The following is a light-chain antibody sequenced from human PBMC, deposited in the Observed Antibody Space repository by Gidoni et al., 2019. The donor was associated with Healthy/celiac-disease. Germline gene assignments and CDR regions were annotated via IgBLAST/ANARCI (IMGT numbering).Light chain of an antibody. J-gene: IGKJ5*01. CDR1: QSVSSY. CDR3: QQRSNWPPIT. Sequence: EIVLTQSPATLSLSPGERATLSCRASQSVSSYLAWYQQKPGQAPRLLIYDASNRATGIPARFSGSGSGTDFTLTISSLEPEDFAVYYCQQRSNWPPITFGQXTPLEIK. CDR2: DAS. V-gene: IGKV3-11*01.